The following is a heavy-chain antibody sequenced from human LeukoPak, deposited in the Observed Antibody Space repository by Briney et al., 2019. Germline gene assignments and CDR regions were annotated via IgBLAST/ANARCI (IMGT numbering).Heavy chain of an antibody. CDR2: INQDGSEK. D-gene: IGHD5-18*01. V-gene: IGHV3-7*01. CDR1: GFTFSSYN. J-gene: IGHJ5*02. CDR3: ARERQLWFT. Sequence: GGSLRLSCAASGFTFSSYNMSWVRQAPGKGLEWVANINQDGSEKYYVDSVKGRFTISRDNARNLLYLRMNSLRAEDTAVYFCARERQLWFTWGQGTLVTVSS.